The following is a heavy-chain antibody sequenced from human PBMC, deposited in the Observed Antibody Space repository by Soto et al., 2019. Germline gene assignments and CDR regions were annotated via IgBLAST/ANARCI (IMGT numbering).Heavy chain of an antibody. J-gene: IGHJ6*02. Sequence: PGESLKISCKGSGYSFTSYWIGWVRQMPGKGLEWMGIIYPGDSDTRYSPSFQGQVTISADKSISTAYLQWSSLKASDTAMYYCARAYCSSTSCYGSGGDYYYYGMDVWGQGTTVTVSS. D-gene: IGHD2-2*01. CDR1: GYSFTSYW. V-gene: IGHV5-51*01. CDR3: ARAYCSSTSCYGSGGDYYYYGMDV. CDR2: IYPGDSDT.